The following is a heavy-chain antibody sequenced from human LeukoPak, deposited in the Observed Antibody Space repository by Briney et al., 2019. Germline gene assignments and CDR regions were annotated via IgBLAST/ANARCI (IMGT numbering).Heavy chain of an antibody. CDR3: ARENDSWSGYPYFDY. CDR2: IYYSGST. Sequence: PSETLSLTCAVSGYSISSGYYWGWIRQPPGKGLEWIGYIYYSGSTNYNPSLKSRVTISVDTSKNQFSLKLSSVTAADTAVYYCARENDSWSGYPYFDYWGQGTLVTVSS. V-gene: IGHV4-61*01. J-gene: IGHJ4*02. D-gene: IGHD3-3*01. CDR1: GYSISSGYY.